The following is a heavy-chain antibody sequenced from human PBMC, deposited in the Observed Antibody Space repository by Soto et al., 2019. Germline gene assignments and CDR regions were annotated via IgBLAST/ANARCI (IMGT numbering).Heavy chain of an antibody. CDR3: ARGTTVTTSRNYYYYYGMDV. CDR2: INSDGSST. J-gene: IGHJ6*02. D-gene: IGHD4-17*01. V-gene: IGHV3-74*01. CDR1: GFTFSSYW. Sequence: EVPLVESGGGLVQPGGSLRLSCAASGFTFSSYWMHWVRQAPGKGLVWVSRINSDGSSTSYADSVKGRFTISRDNAKNTLYMQMNSLRAEDTAVYYCARGTTVTTSRNYYYYYGMDVWGQGTTVTVSS.